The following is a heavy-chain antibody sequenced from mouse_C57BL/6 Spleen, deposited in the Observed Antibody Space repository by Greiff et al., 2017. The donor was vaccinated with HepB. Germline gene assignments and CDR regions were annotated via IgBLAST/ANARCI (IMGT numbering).Heavy chain of an antibody. Sequence: QVQLQQPGAELVMPGASVKLSCKASGYTFTSDWMHWVKQRPGQGLEWIGEIDTSDSYTNYNQKFKGKSTLTVDKSSSTAYMQLSSLTSEDSAVYYCARSDYGSNYWGQGTTLTVSS. CDR2: IDTSDSYT. D-gene: IGHD1-1*01. V-gene: IGHV1-69*01. J-gene: IGHJ2*01. CDR3: ARSDYGSNY. CDR1: GYTFTSDW.